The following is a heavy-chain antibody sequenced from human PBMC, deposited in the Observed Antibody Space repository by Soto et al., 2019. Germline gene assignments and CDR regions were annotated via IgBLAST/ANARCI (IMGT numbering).Heavy chain of an antibody. CDR1: GGSITSYY. J-gene: IGHJ4*02. V-gene: IGHV4-59*01. D-gene: IGHD6-19*01. Sequence: SETLSLTCTVSGGSITSYYWSWIRQPPGKGLEWIAYIYYTGSTNYNPSLKSRVTISLDTSKNQFSLKLSSVTAADTAVYYCARAGYSSGWTGFDYWGQGTLVTVSS. CDR3: ARAGYSSGWTGFDY. CDR2: IYYTGST.